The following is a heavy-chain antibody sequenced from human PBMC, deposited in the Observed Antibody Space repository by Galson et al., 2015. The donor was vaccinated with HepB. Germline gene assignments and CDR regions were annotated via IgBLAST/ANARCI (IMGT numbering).Heavy chain of an antibody. J-gene: IGHJ4*02. CDR3: ARASYRASGVDY. CDR2: ITGSSSYA. V-gene: IGHV3-11*05. Sequence: SLRLSCAASGFTFSDYFMTWIRQAPGKGLEWVSYITGSSSYANSADSVKGRFTISRDNAKNSLYRQMKGLRVEDTAVYFCARASYRASGVDYWGQGTLVTVSS. D-gene: IGHD3-16*02. CDR1: GFTFSDYF.